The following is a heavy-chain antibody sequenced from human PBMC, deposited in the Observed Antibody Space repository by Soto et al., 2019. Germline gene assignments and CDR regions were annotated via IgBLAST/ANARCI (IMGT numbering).Heavy chain of an antibody. V-gene: IGHV1-46*01. CDR3: AMTSYHDDSSGYYFTNGMDV. J-gene: IGHJ6*04. CDR2: INSSGGST. Sequence: GASVKVSCKASGYTFTRYYMHWVRQASGQGLEWMGIINSSGGSTRYAQKFQGRVTMTRDTSTSTVYMELSSLRSEDTAVYYYAMTSYHDDSSGYYFTNGMDVSGKATTVTVSS. D-gene: IGHD3-22*01. CDR1: GYTFTRYY.